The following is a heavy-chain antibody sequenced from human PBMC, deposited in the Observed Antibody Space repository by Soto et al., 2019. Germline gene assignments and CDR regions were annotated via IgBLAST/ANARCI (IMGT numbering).Heavy chain of an antibody. Sequence: LRLSCAASGFSVRTNYMSWVRQAPGKGLDWVSVFESGGSIYYADSVKGRFIISRDYAKNTVDLQMNSLRVEDTAVYYCARAGVTPHFFDYWGQGTLVTVSP. V-gene: IGHV3-53*01. CDR1: GFSVRTNY. CDR2: FESGGSI. J-gene: IGHJ4*02. D-gene: IGHD3-3*02. CDR3: ARAGVTPHFFDY.